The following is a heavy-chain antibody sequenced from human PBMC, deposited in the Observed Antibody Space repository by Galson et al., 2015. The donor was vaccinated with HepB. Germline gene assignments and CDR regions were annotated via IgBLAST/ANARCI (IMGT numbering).Heavy chain of an antibody. CDR1: GFSFGDYA. CDR2: IRSKAYGGTT. V-gene: IGHV3-49*03. CDR3: TREGRGYSYGYVLDYFDY. Sequence: SLRLSCAASGFSFGDYAMSWFRQAPGKGLEWVGFIRSKAYGGTTEYAASVKGRFTISRDDSKSTAYLQMNSLKTEDTAVYYCTREGRGYSYGYVLDYFDYWGQGTLVTVSS. D-gene: IGHD5-18*01. J-gene: IGHJ4*02.